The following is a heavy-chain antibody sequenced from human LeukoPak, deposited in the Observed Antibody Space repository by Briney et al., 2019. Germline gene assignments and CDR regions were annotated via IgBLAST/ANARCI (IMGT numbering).Heavy chain of an antibody. CDR2: ISWNSGSI. J-gene: IGHJ4*02. D-gene: IGHD2-21*02. Sequence: PGGSLRLSCAASGFTFDDYAMHWVRQAPGKGLEWVSGISWNSGSIGYADSVKGRFTISRDNAKNSLYLQMNSLRAEDTALYYCAKGYGGVVTEFDYWGQGTLVTVSS. CDR1: GFTFDDYA. CDR3: AKGYGGVVTEFDY. V-gene: IGHV3-9*01.